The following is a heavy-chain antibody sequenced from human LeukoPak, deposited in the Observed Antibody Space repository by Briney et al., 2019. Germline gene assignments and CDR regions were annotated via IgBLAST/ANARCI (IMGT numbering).Heavy chain of an antibody. J-gene: IGHJ4*02. CDR1: GYTFTSYY. CDR2: INPSGGST. D-gene: IGHD2-15*01. Sequence: GASVMVSCKASGYTFTSYYMHWVRQAPGQGLEWMGIINPSGGSTSYAQKFQGRVTMTRDTSTSTVYMELSRLRSEDTDVYFCARDRITSSTLDYWRRGTLVTVSS. V-gene: IGHV1-46*01. CDR3: ARDRITSSTLDY.